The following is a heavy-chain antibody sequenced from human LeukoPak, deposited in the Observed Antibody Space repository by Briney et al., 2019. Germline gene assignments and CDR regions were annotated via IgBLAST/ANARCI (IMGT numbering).Heavy chain of an antibody. V-gene: IGHV4-59*01. D-gene: IGHD2-2*01. CDR2: IYYSGST. J-gene: IGHJ5*02. Sequence: SETLSLTCTVSGGTISSYHWSWIRQPPGKGLEWVGYIYYSGSTSYNPSLKSRVTISVDTSKNQISLKVRSVTAADTAVYYCARTTEDCSSTSCYQYWFDPWGQGTLVTVSS. CDR1: GGTISSYH. CDR3: ARTTEDCSSTSCYQYWFDP.